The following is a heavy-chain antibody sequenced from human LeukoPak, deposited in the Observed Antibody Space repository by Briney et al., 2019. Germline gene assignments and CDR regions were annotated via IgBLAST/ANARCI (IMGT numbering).Heavy chain of an antibody. D-gene: IGHD3-10*02. V-gene: IGHV3-48*03. Sequence: GWSLRLSCAASGFTFSSYEMNWVRQAPGRGLEWVSYISSSGSTIYYADSVKGRFTISRDNAKNSLYLQMNSLRAEDTAVYYCAELGITMIGGVWGKGTTVTISS. CDR3: AELGITMIGGV. CDR2: ISSSGSTI. J-gene: IGHJ6*04. CDR1: GFTFSSYE.